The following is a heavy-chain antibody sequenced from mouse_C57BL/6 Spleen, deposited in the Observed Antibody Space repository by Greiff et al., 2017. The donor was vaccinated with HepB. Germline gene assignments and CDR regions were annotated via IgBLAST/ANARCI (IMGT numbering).Heavy chain of an antibody. J-gene: IGHJ4*01. V-gene: IGHV5-17*01. CDR1: GFTFSDYG. CDR2: ISSGSSTI. Sequence: EVKVVESGGGLVKPGGSLKLSCAASGFTFSDYGMHWVRQAPEKGLEWVAYISSGSSTIYYADTVKGRFTISRDNAKNTLFLQMSSLRSEDTAMYYCARGGLRPFYAMDYWGQGTSVTVSS. CDR3: ARGGLRPFYAMDY. D-gene: IGHD2-4*01.